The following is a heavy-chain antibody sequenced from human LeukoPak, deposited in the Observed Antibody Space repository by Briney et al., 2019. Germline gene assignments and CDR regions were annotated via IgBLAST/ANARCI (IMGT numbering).Heavy chain of an antibody. CDR3: ARGRVLSVGAMVY. CDR1: GGSINSYF. V-gene: IGHV4-59*01. Sequence: SETLSLTCTVSGGSINSYFWSWIRQPPGKGLEWIGYIYYSGSTNYNPSLKSRVTISVDTSKNQFSLNLSSVTAADTAVYYCARGRVLSVGAMVYWGQGTLVTVSS. D-gene: IGHD1-26*01. CDR2: IYYSGST. J-gene: IGHJ4*02.